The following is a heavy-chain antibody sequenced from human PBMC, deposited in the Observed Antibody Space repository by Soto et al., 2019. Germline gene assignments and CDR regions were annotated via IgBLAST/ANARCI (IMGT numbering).Heavy chain of an antibody. CDR3: ARLKGQQLVPFDY. Sequence: SETLSLTCTVSGGSIISYCWSWIRQPPGKGLEWIGYIYYSGSTNYNPSLKSRVTISVDTPKNQFSLKLSSVTAADTAVYYCARLKGQQLVPFDYWGQGTLVTVSS. D-gene: IGHD6-13*01. CDR1: GGSIISYC. J-gene: IGHJ4*02. V-gene: IGHV4-59*08. CDR2: IYYSGST.